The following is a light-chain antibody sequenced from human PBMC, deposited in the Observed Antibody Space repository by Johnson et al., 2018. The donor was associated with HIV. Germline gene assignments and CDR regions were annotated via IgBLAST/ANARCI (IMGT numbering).Light chain of an antibody. CDR2: ENN. CDR1: SSNIGENF. V-gene: IGLV1-51*02. Sequence: QSVLTQPPSVSAAPGQKVTFSCSGSSSNIGENFVSWYQHLPGTAPKLLIYENNKRPSGIPDRFSASKSGTSATLGITGLQTGDEGDYYCGTWHTSLSGGGVFGTGTKVTVL. CDR3: GTWHTSLSGGGV. J-gene: IGLJ1*01.